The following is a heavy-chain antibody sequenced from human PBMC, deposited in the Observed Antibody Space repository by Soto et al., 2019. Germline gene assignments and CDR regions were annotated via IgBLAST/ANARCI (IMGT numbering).Heavy chain of an antibody. D-gene: IGHD3-16*01. Sequence: GGSLRLSCAASGFSFSNYGMTWVRQAPGKGLEWVSAISGSGGSTYYADSVKGRFTISRDNSKNTLFLQMNSLRVEDTALYYCAKEVGHSNWGQGTLVTV. CDR3: AKEVGHSN. V-gene: IGHV3-23*01. CDR2: ISGSGGST. CDR1: GFSFSNYG. J-gene: IGHJ4*02.